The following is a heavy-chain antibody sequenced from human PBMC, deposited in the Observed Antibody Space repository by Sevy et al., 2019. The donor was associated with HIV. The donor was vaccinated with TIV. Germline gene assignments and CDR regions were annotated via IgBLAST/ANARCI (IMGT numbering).Heavy chain of an antibody. J-gene: IGHJ5*02. CDR1: GYTFTAYY. CDR2: INPNSGGT. V-gene: IGHV1-2*02. CDR3: ARGGSLRYYDSSGYSWFDP. Sequence: ASVKVSCKASGYTFTAYYMHWVRQAPGQGLEWMGWINPNSGGTNYAQKFQGRVTMTRETSISTAYMELRRLRSDDTAVYYCARGGSLRYYDSSGYSWFDPWGKGTLVTVSS. D-gene: IGHD3-22*01.